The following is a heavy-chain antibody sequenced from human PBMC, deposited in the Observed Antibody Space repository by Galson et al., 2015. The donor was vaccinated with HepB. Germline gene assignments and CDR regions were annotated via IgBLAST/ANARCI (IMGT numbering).Heavy chain of an antibody. V-gene: IGHV3-23*01. J-gene: IGHJ5*02. CDR3: AKGFDFWSGYYMGRSWFDP. CDR1: GFTFSSYA. D-gene: IGHD3-3*01. CDR2: ISGSGGST. Sequence: SLRLSCAASGFTFSSYAMSWVRQAPGKGLEWVSAISGSGGSTYYADSVKGRFTISRDNSKNTLYLQMNSLRAEDTAVYYCAKGFDFWSGYYMGRSWFDPWGQGTLVTVSS.